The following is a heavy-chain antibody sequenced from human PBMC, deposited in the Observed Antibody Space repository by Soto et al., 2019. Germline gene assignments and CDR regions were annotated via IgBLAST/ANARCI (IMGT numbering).Heavy chain of an antibody. Sequence: PSETLSLTCTVSGGSISSYYLRWIRQPPGKGLEWIGYIYYSGSTNYRPSLKSRIIISLDTSKNQGSRKGRSVTAADTAVYYCARGEAGYNYGRRNDDCMDVWGPGTKVTVSS. CDR3: ARGEAGYNYGRRNDDCMDV. J-gene: IGHJ6*02. V-gene: IGHV4-59*01. CDR1: GGSISSYY. D-gene: IGHD5-18*01. CDR2: IYYSGST.